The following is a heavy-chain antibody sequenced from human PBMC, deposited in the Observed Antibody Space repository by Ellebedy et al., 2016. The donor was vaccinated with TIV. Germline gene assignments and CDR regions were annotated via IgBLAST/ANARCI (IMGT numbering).Heavy chain of an antibody. Sequence: GESLKISXAASGFTFSTCAMHWVRQAPGKGLEWAAVISNDGSNKYYADSVKGRFTISRDNSKNTLYLHMNSLRAEDTAVYYCAKDKRPHYGGNSEVFGYWGQGTLVTVSS. D-gene: IGHD4-23*01. CDR3: AKDKRPHYGGNSEVFGY. CDR1: GFTFSTCA. J-gene: IGHJ4*02. CDR2: ISNDGSNK. V-gene: IGHV3-30*04.